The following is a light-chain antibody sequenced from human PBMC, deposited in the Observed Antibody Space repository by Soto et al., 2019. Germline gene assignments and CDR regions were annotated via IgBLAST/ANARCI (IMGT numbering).Light chain of an antibody. CDR3: HQRSTWPFT. V-gene: IGKV3-11*01. Sequence: EIVWTQSPATLSLSPGERATLSCRASQSISSYLAWYQQKPDQAPRLLIYDASNRATGIPARFSGSGSGTDFTLTISSLEPEDFAVYYCHQRSTWPFTFGPGTRWIS. CDR2: DAS. J-gene: IGKJ3*01. CDR1: QSISSY.